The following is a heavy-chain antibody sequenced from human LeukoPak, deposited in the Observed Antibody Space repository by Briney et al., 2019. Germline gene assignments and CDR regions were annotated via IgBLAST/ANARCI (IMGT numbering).Heavy chain of an antibody. D-gene: IGHD2-15*01. Sequence: SETLSLTCAVYGGSFSGYYWSWIRQPPGKGLEWIGSIYYSGSTYYNPSLKSRVTISVDTSKNQFSLKLSSVTAADTAVYYCARQYGYCSAGSCYLYYYYYYGMDVWGHGTTVTVSS. V-gene: IGHV4-34*01. CDR3: ARQYGYCSAGSCYLYYYYYYGMDV. CDR2: IYYSGST. J-gene: IGHJ6*02. CDR1: GGSFSGYY.